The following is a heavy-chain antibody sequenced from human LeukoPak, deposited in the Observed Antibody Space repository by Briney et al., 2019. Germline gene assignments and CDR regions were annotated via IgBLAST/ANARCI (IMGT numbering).Heavy chain of an antibody. CDR2: VDPEDGET. J-gene: IGHJ4*02. V-gene: IGHV1-69-2*01. Sequence: ASVKISCKVSGYTFTDYYMHWVQQAPGKGLEWMGLVDPEDGETIYAEKFQGRVTITADTSTDTAYMELSSLRSEDTAVYYCATGLQDYYGSGSYYNVGKVWGQGTLVTVSS. D-gene: IGHD3-10*01. CDR3: ATGLQDYYGSGSYYNVGKV. CDR1: GYTFTDYY.